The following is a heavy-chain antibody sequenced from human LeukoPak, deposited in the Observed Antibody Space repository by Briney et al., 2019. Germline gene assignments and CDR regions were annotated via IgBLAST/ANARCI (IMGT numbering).Heavy chain of an antibody. CDR1: GFTFSSYA. J-gene: IGHJ4*02. CDR2: IKQDGSEK. D-gene: IGHD1-7*01. V-gene: IGHV3-7*01. Sequence: GGSLRLSCAASGFTFSSYAMSWVRQAPGKGLEWVANIKQDGSEKYYVDSVKGRFTISRDNAKNSLYLQMNSLRADDTAVYYCARDDDWNYEDYWGQGTLVTVSS. CDR3: ARDDDWNYEDY.